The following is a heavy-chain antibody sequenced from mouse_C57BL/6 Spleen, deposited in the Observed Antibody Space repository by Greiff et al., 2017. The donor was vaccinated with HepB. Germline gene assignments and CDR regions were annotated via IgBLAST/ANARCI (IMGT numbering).Heavy chain of an antibody. V-gene: IGHV1-64*01. CDR2: IHPNSGST. CDR3: ARDRGGREAMDY. Sequence: VQLQQSGAELVKPGASVKLSCKASGYTFTSYWMHWVKQRPGQGLEWIGMIHPNSGSTNYNEKFKSKATLTVDKSSSTAYMQLSSLTSEDSAVYYCARDRGGREAMDYWGQGTSVTVSS. J-gene: IGHJ4*01. CDR1: GYTFTSYW. D-gene: IGHD3-1*01.